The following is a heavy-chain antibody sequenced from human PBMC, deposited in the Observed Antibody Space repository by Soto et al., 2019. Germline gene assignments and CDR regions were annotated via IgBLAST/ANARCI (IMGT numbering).Heavy chain of an antibody. CDR2: MNPNTGNT. V-gene: IGHV1-8*01. D-gene: IGHD3-16*01. J-gene: IGHJ4*02. CDR1: GYTFSNYD. CDR3: ASHPGGRLLGFDY. Sequence: QVQLVQSGAEVKKPGASVKVSCKSSGYTFSNYDVNWVRQAPGQGLEWMGWMNPNTGNTGYAQNFQGRITMTGDTYTSTGYMELSGLRSEDTAVYYCASHPGGRLLGFDYWGQGTLVIVSS.